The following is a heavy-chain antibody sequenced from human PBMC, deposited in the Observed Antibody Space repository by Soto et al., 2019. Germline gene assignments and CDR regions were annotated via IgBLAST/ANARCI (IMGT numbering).Heavy chain of an antibody. J-gene: IGHJ6*02. CDR3: ARGSCGGSCYPYYYYYGMDV. Sequence: ASVKVSCKASGYTFTRYGISWVRQAPGQGLEWMGWISAYNGNTNYAQKLQGRVTMTTDTSTSTAYMELRSLRSDDTAVYYCARGSCGGSCYPYYYYYGMDVWGQGTTVTVSS. CDR1: GYTFTRYG. CDR2: ISAYNGNT. D-gene: IGHD2-15*01. V-gene: IGHV1-18*04.